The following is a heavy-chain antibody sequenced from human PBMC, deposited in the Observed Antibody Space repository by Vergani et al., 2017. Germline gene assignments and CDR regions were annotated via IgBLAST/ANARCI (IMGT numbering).Heavy chain of an antibody. Sequence: QGQLAQSGAEVKKPGSSVKVSCKASGGTFSSNSISWVRQAPGQGLEWMGWINPNSGGTNYAQKFQGRVTMTRDTSISTAYMKLSRLRSDDTAVYYCARGRFRHGSAPLDYWGQGTLVTVSS. D-gene: IGHD3-10*01. V-gene: IGHV1-2*02. CDR1: GGTFSSNS. J-gene: IGHJ4*02. CDR3: ARGRFRHGSAPLDY. CDR2: INPNSGGT.